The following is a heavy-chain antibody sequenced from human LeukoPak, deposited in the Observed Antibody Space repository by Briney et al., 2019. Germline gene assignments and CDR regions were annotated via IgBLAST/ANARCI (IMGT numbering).Heavy chain of an antibody. D-gene: IGHD3-3*01. J-gene: IGHJ5*02. CDR1: GGSLSSYY. V-gene: IGHV4-4*07. Sequence: SETLSLTCTVSGGSLSSYYWSWIRQPAGKGLEWIGRIYTSGSTNYNPSLTSRVTMSVDTSKNQFSLKLSSVTAADTAVYYCARDTQQDFWSGYYTWFDPWGQGTLVTVSS. CDR3: ARDTQQDFWSGYYTWFDP. CDR2: IYTSGST.